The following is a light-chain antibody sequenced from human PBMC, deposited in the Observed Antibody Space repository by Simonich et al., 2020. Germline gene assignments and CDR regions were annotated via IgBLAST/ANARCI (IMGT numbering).Light chain of an antibody. Sequence: QSALTQPASVSGSPGQSITISCTGTSSDVGGYNYVSWYQQHPGKAPKLMIYDVSKPPSWVSNRFSGSKSCNTASLTISGRQAEDEADYYCSSYTSSSTLVFGGGTKLTVL. J-gene: IGLJ3*02. V-gene: IGLV2-14*01. CDR2: DVS. CDR3: SSYTSSSTLV. CDR1: SSDVGGYNY.